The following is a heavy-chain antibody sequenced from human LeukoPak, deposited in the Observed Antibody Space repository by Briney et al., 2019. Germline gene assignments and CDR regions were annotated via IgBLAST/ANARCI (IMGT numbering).Heavy chain of an antibody. D-gene: IGHD4-23*01. Sequence: GGSLRLSCKASELPFSSYWMSWVRQAQGKGLEWVANIKEDGSEINYVDSVKGRFTISRDNAKNSLFLQMNSLRVEDTAVYYCARDRGYSSFDYWGQGTLVTVSS. V-gene: IGHV3-7*01. J-gene: IGHJ4*02. CDR1: ELPFSSYW. CDR3: ARDRGYSSFDY. CDR2: IKEDGSEI.